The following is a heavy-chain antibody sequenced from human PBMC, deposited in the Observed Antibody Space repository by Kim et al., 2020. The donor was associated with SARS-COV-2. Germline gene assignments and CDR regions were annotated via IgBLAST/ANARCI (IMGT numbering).Heavy chain of an antibody. CDR3: AGGAAAGMGCFQH. D-gene: IGHD6-13*01. J-gene: IGHJ1*01. CDR2: IYYSGST. Sequence: SETLSLTCTVSGGSISSYYWSWIRQPPGKGLEWIGYIYYSGSTNYNPSLKSRVTISVDTSKNQFSLKLSSVTAADTAVYYCAGGAAAGMGCFQHWGQGNLVNVSS. V-gene: IGHV4-59*01. CDR1: GGSISSYY.